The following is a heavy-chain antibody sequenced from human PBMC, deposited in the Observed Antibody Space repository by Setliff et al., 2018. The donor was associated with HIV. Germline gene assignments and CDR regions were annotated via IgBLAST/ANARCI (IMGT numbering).Heavy chain of an antibody. D-gene: IGHD5-12*01. V-gene: IGHV1-69*10. J-gene: IGHJ4*02. CDR2: IIPILGIA. CDR3: ASLEGDGYNWDY. CDR1: GYTFTSYD. Sequence: GASVKVSCKASGYTFTSYDISWVRQAPGQGLEWMGGIIPILGIANYAQKFQGRVTITADESTSTAYMELSSLRSEDTAVYYCASLEGDGYNWDYWGQGTLVTVSS.